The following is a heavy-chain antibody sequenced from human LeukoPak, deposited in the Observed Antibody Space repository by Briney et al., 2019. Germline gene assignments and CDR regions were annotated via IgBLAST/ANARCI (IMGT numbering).Heavy chain of an antibody. CDR2: IRSDGSNK. Sequence: GGSLRLSCAASGFTFSGSGMHWVRQAPGKGLEWVAFIRSDGSNKYYADSVKGRFTISRDNSKNTLYLQMNSLRAEDTAVYYCAKDPTEQWLASLNWFDPWGQGTLVTVSS. CDR3: AKDPTEQWLASLNWFDP. CDR1: GFTFSGSG. V-gene: IGHV3-30*02. J-gene: IGHJ5*02. D-gene: IGHD6-19*01.